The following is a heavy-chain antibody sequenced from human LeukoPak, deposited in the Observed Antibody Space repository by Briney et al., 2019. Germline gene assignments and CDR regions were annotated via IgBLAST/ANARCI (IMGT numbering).Heavy chain of an antibody. CDR3: ARERRYDFWSGHSFDY. Sequence: SETLSLTCTVSGGSLSSYYWSWIRQPAGKGLEWIGRIYTSGSTNYNPSLKSRVTMSVDTSKNQFSLKLSSVTAADTAVYYCARERRYDFWSGHSFDYWGQGTLVTVSS. V-gene: IGHV4-4*07. CDR1: GGSLSSYY. D-gene: IGHD3-3*01. J-gene: IGHJ4*02. CDR2: IYTSGST.